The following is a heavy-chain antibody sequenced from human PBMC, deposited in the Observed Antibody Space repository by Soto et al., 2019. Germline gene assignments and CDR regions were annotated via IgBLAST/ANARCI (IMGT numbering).Heavy chain of an antibody. D-gene: IGHD2-21*01. V-gene: IGHV1-69*02. CDR2: IIPILGIA. J-gene: IGHJ3*02. Sequence: FLVNGAWKGAVGTFSSDTVGWGLQDPGQGLEWMGRIIPILGIANYAQKFQGRVTITADKSTSTAYMELSSLRSEDTAVYYCAMCYWVIDNAAFAIWGQGTMVTVSS. CDR1: VGTFSSDT. CDR3: AMCYWVIDNAAFAI.